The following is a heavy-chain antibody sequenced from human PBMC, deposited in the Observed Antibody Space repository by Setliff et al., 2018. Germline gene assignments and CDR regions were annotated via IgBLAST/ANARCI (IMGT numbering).Heavy chain of an antibody. CDR3: ASDPGWFGELLGDFDF. CDR1: GYTFTSYG. D-gene: IGHD3-10*01. Sequence: ASVKVSCKASGYTFTSYGISWVRQAPGQGLEWMGWISAYIGNTNYAQKLQVRVTMTTDTSTSTAYMELRSLRSDDTAVYYCASDPGWFGELLGDFDFWGQGTMVTVSS. CDR2: ISAYIGNT. J-gene: IGHJ4*02. V-gene: IGHV1-18*01.